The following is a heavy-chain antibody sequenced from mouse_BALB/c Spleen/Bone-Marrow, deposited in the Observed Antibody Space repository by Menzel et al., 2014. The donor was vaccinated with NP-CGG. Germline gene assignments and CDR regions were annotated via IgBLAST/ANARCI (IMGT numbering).Heavy chain of an antibody. CDR1: GFNIKDTY. CDR3: APYYYGRWFAN. D-gene: IGHD1-1*01. Sequence: EVQLQQSGAELVEPGASVKLSCTASGFNIKDTYMHWVKPRPEQGLEWIGRIDPANGNIKYDPKFQGEATITADTSSNTAYLQLSSLTSEDTTVYYCAPYYYGRWFANWGQGTLVTVSA. J-gene: IGHJ3*01. V-gene: IGHV14-3*02. CDR2: IDPANGNI.